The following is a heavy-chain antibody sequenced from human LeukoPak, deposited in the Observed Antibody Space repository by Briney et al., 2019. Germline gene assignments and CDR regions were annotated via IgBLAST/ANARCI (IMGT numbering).Heavy chain of an antibody. V-gene: IGHV4-34*01. Sequence: SETLSLTCAVYGGSFSGYYWSWIRQPPGKGLEWIGEINHSGSTNYNPSLKSRVTISVDTSKNQFSLKLSSVTAADTAVYYCARGRDDYVWGSYRPFDYWGQGTLVTVSP. D-gene: IGHD3-16*02. J-gene: IGHJ4*02. CDR3: ARGRDDYVWGSYRPFDY. CDR1: GGSFSGYY. CDR2: INHSGST.